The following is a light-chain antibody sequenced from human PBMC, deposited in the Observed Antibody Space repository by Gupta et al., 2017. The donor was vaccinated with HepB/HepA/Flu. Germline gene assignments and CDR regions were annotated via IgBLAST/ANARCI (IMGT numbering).Light chain of an antibody. CDR3: QQSDTTPLT. V-gene: IGKV1-39*01. Sequence: DIQMTQSPSSLFASVGDRVTITCRASQTISSYLNWYQQKPGKAPKLLIDVATTLQSGVPSRFSGSESGTDFTLTISRLQPEDFGTYYCQQSDTTPLTFGQGTKVEIK. J-gene: IGKJ1*01. CDR1: QTISSY. CDR2: VAT.